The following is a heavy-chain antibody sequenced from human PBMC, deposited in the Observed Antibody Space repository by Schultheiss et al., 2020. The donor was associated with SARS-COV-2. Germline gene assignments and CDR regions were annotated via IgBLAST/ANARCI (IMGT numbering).Heavy chain of an antibody. Sequence: SETLSLTCTVSGGSISSSSYYWGWIRQPPGKGLEWIGSIYYSGRTYQNPSLKGRVTTSIDTSKNQFSLRLSSVTAADTAVYYCARQGISRYFETSDPWGQGTLVTVSS. D-gene: IGHD3-9*01. J-gene: IGHJ5*02. CDR1: GGSISSSSYY. CDR3: ARQGISRYFETSDP. CDR2: IYYSGRT. V-gene: IGHV4-39*01.